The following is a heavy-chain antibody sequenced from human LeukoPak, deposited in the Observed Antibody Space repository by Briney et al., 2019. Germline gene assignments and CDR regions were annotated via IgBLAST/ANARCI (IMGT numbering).Heavy chain of an antibody. Sequence: AGSLRLSCAASGFTFSTFELNWVRPAPGKGLEGVSYISSSGTTVYHADSVKGRITVSRDNARSALYLQMNSLRAEDTAVYYCAGGFGSYSPDYWGQGTRVTVSS. CDR2: ISSSGTTV. D-gene: IGHD3-10*01. CDR3: AGGFGSYSPDY. V-gene: IGHV3-48*03. CDR1: GFTFSTFE. J-gene: IGHJ4*02.